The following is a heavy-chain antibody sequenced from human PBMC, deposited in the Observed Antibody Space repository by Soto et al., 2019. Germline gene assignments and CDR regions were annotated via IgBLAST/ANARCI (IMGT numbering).Heavy chain of an antibody. CDR3: ARDLGYSSSLGAFDI. D-gene: IGHD6-13*01. Sequence: GASVKVSCKASGYTFTSYAMHWVRQAPGQRLEWMGWINAGNGNTKYSQKFQGRVTITRDTSASTAYMELSSLRSEDTAVYYCARDLGYSSSLGAFDIWGQGTMVTVSS. CDR2: INAGNGNT. V-gene: IGHV1-3*01. CDR1: GYTFTSYA. J-gene: IGHJ3*02.